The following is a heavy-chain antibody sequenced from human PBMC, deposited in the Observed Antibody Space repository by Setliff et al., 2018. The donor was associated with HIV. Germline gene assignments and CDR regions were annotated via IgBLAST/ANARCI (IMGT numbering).Heavy chain of an antibody. CDR2: IYPGDSDS. J-gene: IGHJ6*02. V-gene: IGHV5-51*01. CDR1: GKSLSNYW. CDR3: ARLKSPTPYYYYGMDV. D-gene: IGHD4-4*01. Sequence: ESLKISCKGSGKSLSNYWINWVRQMPGKGLEWVGFIYPGDSDSRYSPSFRGQVTISADKSTTTAYLDWARLKASDTAMYYCARLKSPTPYYYYGMDVWGQGTTVTVSS.